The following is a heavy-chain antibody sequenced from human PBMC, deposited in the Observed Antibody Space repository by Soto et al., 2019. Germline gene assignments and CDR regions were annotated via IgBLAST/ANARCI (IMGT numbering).Heavy chain of an antibody. CDR1: GGSVSSGSYY. J-gene: IGHJ4*02. Sequence: PSVALSLTRPVSGGSVSSGSYYWHWIRQPPGKGLEWIGSIYYSGSTYYNPSLKSRVTISVDTSKNQFSLKLSSVTAADTAVYYCARLGTTVTTFWGQGTLVTVSS. D-gene: IGHD4-17*01. CDR2: IYYSGST. CDR3: ARLGTTVTTF. V-gene: IGHV4-39*01.